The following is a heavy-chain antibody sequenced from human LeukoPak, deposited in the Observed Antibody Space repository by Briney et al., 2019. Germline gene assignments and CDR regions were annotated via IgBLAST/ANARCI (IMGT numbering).Heavy chain of an antibody. CDR2: IYSGGST. D-gene: IGHD2-21*01. CDR3: ARDCCRGTQVGWYYYGMDV. J-gene: IGHJ6*02. CDR1: GFTVSSNY. V-gene: IGHV3-66*02. Sequence: GGSLRLSCAASGFTVSSNYMSWVRQAPGKGLEWVSVIYSGGSTYYADSVKGRFTISRDNSKNTLYLQMNSLRAEDTAVHYCARDCCRGTQVGWYYYGMDVWGQGTTVTVSS.